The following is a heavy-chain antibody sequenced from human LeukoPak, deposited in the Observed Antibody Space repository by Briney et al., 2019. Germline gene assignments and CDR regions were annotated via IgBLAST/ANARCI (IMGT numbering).Heavy chain of an antibody. CDR1: GYSFTDYW. Sequence: GESLRISCKGSGYSFTDYWISWVRQMPGKGLEWMGRIDPSDSYTTHSPSFQGHVTISTDKSISTAYLQWGSLKASDNAMYYCARHTKRGDGMDVWGQGTTVTVSS. CDR3: ARHTKRGDGMDV. CDR2: IDPSDSYT. V-gene: IGHV5-10-1*01. D-gene: IGHD3-10*01. J-gene: IGHJ6*02.